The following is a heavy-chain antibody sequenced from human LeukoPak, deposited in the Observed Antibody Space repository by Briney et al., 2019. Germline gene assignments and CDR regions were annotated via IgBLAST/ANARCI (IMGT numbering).Heavy chain of an antibody. Sequence: ASVKVSCKASGYTFASYYMHWVRQAPGQGLEWMGIINLGRGSSSYAQKFQGRVTMTRDMATSTVYMDLSRLRSEDTALYYCAKGGRIAAAALWGQGTLVTVSS. CDR3: AKGGRIAAAAL. J-gene: IGHJ4*02. CDR1: GYTFASYY. CDR2: INLGRGSS. V-gene: IGHV1-46*01. D-gene: IGHD6-13*01.